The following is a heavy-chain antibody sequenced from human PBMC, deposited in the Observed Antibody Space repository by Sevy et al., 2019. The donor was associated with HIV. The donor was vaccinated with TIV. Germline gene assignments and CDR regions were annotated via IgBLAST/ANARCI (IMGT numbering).Heavy chain of an antibody. J-gene: IGHJ4*01. D-gene: IGHD1-26*01. V-gene: IGHV3-30-3*01. CDR3: ARDGGYSIKWYPLY. CDR2: ISYEGTET. CDR1: GFAFSTHA. Sequence: GSLRLSCAASGFAFSTHAMHWVRQAPGKGLEWVAVISYEGTETFYAASVEGRFTISRDNSKNMLSLQINSLKPEDTAGYYCARDGGYSIKWYPLYWGHGTLVTVSS.